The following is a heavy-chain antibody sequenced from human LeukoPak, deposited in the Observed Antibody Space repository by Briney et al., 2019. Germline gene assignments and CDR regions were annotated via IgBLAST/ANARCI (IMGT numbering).Heavy chain of an antibody. CDR3: ASGKGLTFDY. CDR2: ISSSGSTI. D-gene: IGHD4-23*01. V-gene: IGHV3-48*03. CDR1: GFTFSSYE. Sequence: GGSLRLSCAASGFTFSSYEMNWVRQAPGKGLEWVSYISSSGSTIYYADSVKGRFTISRDNAKNSLYLQMNSLRAEGTAVYYCASGKGLTFDYWGQGTLVTVSS. J-gene: IGHJ4*02.